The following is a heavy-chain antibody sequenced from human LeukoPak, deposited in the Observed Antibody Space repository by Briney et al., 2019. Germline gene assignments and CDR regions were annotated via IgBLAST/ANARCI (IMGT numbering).Heavy chain of an antibody. V-gene: IGHV4-39*01. J-gene: IGHJ4*02. D-gene: IGHD2-21*02. CDR2: IYYSGST. Sequence: SETLSLTCTVSGGSISSSSYYWGWIRQPPGKGLEWIGSIYYSGSTYYNPSLKSRVTISVDTSKNQFSLKLSSVTAADTAVYYCARRIPPSCGGDCYSYFDYWGQGTLVTVSS. CDR3: ARRIPPSCGGDCYSYFDY. CDR1: GGSISSSSYY.